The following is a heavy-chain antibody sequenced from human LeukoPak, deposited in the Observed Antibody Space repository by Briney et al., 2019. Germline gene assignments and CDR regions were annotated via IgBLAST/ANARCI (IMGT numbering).Heavy chain of an antibody. CDR3: ATGDLNSSGWYLVDY. Sequence: ASVKVSCKVSGYTLTELSMHWVRQAPGKGLEWMGGFDPEDGETIHAQKFQGRVTMTEDTSTDTAYMELSSLRSEDTAVYYCATGDLNSSGWYLVDYWGQGTLVTVSS. CDR1: GYTLTELS. V-gene: IGHV1-24*01. J-gene: IGHJ4*02. D-gene: IGHD6-19*01. CDR2: FDPEDGET.